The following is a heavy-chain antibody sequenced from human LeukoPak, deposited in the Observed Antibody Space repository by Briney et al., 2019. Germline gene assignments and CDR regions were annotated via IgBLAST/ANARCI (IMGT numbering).Heavy chain of an antibody. CDR1: GFTFSNAW. D-gene: IGHD5-18*01. J-gene: IGHJ4*02. Sequence: PGGSLRLSCAASGFTFSNAWMNWVRQAPGKGLEWVSAISGSGGSTYYADSVKGRFTISRDNSKNTLYLQMNSLRAEDTAVYYCATPRYSYGYVAYWGQGTLVTVSS. CDR3: ATPRYSYGYVAY. CDR2: ISGSGGST. V-gene: IGHV3-23*01.